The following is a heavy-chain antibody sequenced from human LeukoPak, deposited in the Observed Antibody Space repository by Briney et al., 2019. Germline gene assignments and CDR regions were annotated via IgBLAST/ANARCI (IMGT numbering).Heavy chain of an antibody. CDR3: AIRYCSSTSCYSDSYYYYYYMDV. Sequence: SVKVSCKASGGTFSSYAISWLRQAPGQGLEWMGGIIPIFGTANYAQKFQGRVTITTDESTSTAYMELSSLRSEDTAVYYCAIRYCSSTSCYSDSYYYYYYMDVWGKGTTVTVSS. CDR2: IIPIFGTA. V-gene: IGHV1-69*05. CDR1: GGTFSSYA. D-gene: IGHD2-2*01. J-gene: IGHJ6*03.